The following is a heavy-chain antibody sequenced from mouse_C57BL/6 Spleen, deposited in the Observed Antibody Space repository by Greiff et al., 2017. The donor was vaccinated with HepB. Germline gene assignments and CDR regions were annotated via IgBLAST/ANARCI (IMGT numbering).Heavy chain of an antibody. V-gene: IGHV1-72*01. D-gene: IGHD2-2*01. CDR3: ARWLPLTTHYFDY. Sequence: VQLQQPGAELVKPGASVKLSCKASGYTFTSYWMHWVKQRPGRGLEWIGRIDPNSGGTKYNEKFKSKATLTVDKPSSTAYMQLCSLTSEDSAVYYCARWLPLTTHYFDYWGQGTTLTVSS. CDR1: GYTFTSYW. CDR2: IDPNSGGT. J-gene: IGHJ2*01.